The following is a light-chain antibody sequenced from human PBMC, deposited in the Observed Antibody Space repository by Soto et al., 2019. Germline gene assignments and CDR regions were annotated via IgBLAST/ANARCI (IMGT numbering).Light chain of an antibody. V-gene: IGKV1-27*01. CDR3: QQYNSAPT. Sequence: DIQMTQSPSSLSASVGDKITITCRASQAISYYLAWYQQKPGKGPKLLIYAASTLQSGVPSRFSGSGSGTDFTLAISRLQPEDVATYYCQQYNSAPTFGGGTKVEIK. CDR2: AAS. CDR1: QAISYY. J-gene: IGKJ4*01.